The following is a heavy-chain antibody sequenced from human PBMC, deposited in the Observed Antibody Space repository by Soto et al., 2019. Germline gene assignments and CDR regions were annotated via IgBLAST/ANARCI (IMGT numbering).Heavy chain of an antibody. CDR3: AKVPWSGYYITHYGMAV. J-gene: IGHJ6*02. Sequence: GGSLRLSCAASGFTFSSYAMSWVRQAPGKGLEWVSAISGSGGSTYYADSVKGRFTISRDNSKNTLYLQMNSLRAEDTAVYYCAKVPWSGYYITHYGMAVWGQGTTVTVSS. V-gene: IGHV3-23*01. CDR1: GFTFSSYA. D-gene: IGHD3-3*01. CDR2: ISGSGGST.